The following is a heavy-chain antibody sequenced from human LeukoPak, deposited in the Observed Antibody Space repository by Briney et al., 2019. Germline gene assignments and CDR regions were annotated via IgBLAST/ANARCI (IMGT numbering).Heavy chain of an antibody. Sequence: PGGSLRLSCAASGFTFSSYAMSWVRQAPGKGLEWVSAISGSGGSTYYADSVKGRFTISRDNSKNTLYLQMNSLRAEDTAVYYCAKGGYSSSLGYYYYYMDVWGKGTTVTVSS. CDR2: ISGSGGST. V-gene: IGHV3-23*01. CDR1: GFTFSSYA. D-gene: IGHD6-6*01. J-gene: IGHJ6*03. CDR3: AKGGYSSSLGYYYYYMDV.